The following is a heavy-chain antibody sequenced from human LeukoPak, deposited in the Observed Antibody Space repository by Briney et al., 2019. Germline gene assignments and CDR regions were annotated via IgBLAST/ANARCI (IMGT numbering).Heavy chain of an antibody. CDR1: GYTFTSYD. J-gene: IGHJ5*02. CDR2: MNPNSGNT. V-gene: IGHV1-8*01. Sequence: ASVKVSCKASGYTFTSYDINWGRQATGQGREWMGWMNPNSGNTGYAHKFQGRVTMTRNTSISTGYMELSSLRSEDTAVYYCARGRGWFDPWGQGTLVTVSS. CDR3: ARGRGWFDP.